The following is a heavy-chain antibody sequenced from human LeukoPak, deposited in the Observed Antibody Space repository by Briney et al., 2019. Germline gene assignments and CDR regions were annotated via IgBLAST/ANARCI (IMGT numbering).Heavy chain of an antibody. CDR3: ARDPYYYDSSGYPHWFDP. CDR1: GYSLTSVYY. Sequence: SETLSLTCTVSGYSLTSVYYWGWIRQPPGKGLEWIGSIYHSGSTYYKPSLKSRVTISVDTSKNQFSLKLSSVTAADTAVYYCARDPYYYDSSGYPHWFDPWGQGTLVTVSS. V-gene: IGHV4-38-2*02. CDR2: IYHSGST. D-gene: IGHD3-22*01. J-gene: IGHJ5*02.